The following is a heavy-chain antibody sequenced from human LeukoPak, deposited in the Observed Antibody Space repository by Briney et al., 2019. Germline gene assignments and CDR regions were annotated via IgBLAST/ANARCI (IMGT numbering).Heavy chain of an antibody. CDR2: INPSGGSR. Sequence: GTSVKVSWKASGYTFISDYMHWARQAPGQGLEWMGIINPSGGSRSYAHKFQGRATMTRDTSTSTVYMELSSLRSEDTAVYYCARQGTTRAHNWFDPWGQGTLVTVSS. CDR3: ARQGTTRAHNWFDP. J-gene: IGHJ5*02. CDR1: GYTFISDY. V-gene: IGHV1-46*01. D-gene: IGHD4-17*01.